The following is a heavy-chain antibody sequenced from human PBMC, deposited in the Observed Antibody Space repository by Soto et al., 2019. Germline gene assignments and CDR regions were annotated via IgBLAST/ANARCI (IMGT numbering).Heavy chain of an antibody. J-gene: IGHJ4*02. CDR2: INPNGGAT. CDR3: ARGISGTYNALHF. D-gene: IGHD1-26*01. CDR1: GYGFTTYY. Sequence: AASVKVSCNASGYGFTTYYLHWVRQAPGQGLEWLGMINPNGGATAYAQNFQGRVSMTTDMSTSTVFMDLSSLRFDDTAVYYCARGISGTYNALHFWGQGALVTVSS. V-gene: IGHV1-46*01.